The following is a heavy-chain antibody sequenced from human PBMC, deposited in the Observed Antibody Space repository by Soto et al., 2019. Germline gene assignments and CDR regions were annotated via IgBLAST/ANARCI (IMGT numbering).Heavy chain of an antibody. D-gene: IGHD6-13*01. J-gene: IGHJ5*02. CDR3: AGNRGLSAAGTQGWFDP. CDR1: GGSISSSDYY. CDR2: IYYSGHT. V-gene: IGHV4-39*01. Sequence: SETLSLTCTLSGGSISSSDYYWGWIRQPPGKGLEWIGSIYYSGHTFVNVSLMSRVTISIDTSKHQFSLTLRSMTAADTAMYYCAGNRGLSAAGTQGWFDPWGQGTLVTVSS.